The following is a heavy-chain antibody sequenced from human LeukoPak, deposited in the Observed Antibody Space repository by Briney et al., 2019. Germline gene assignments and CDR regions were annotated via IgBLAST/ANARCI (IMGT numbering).Heavy chain of an antibody. CDR2: ISFDGSNK. V-gene: IGHV3-30*18. J-gene: IGHJ6*02. D-gene: IGHD2-2*01. CDR1: GFTFSNYA. Sequence: PGGSLRLSCAASGFTFSNYAMSWVRQAPGKGLEWVAVISFDGSNKYYADSVKGRFTISSDNSKNTLYLQMNSLRAEDTAVYYCAKVIFACSSASCSNYYYYGVDVWGQGTTVTVSS. CDR3: AKVIFACSSASCSNYYYYGVDV.